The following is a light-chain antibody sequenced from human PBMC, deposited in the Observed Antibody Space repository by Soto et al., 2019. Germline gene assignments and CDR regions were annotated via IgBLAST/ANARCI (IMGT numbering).Light chain of an antibody. CDR1: QSVGTT. Sequence: EIVMTQSPVTLSVSPGERVTLSCRASQSVGTTVAWYQQKSGRAPRLLIYSASTRATGVPARFSGSASGTDFTLTINRLEPEDFAVYYCQQYDSSPRTFGQGTKVDIK. CDR3: QQYDSSPRT. J-gene: IGKJ1*01. CDR2: SAS. V-gene: IGKV3-15*01.